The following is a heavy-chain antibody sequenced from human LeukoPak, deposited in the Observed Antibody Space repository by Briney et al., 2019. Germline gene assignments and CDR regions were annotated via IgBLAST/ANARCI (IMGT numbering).Heavy chain of an antibody. CDR2: IIPIFGTA. J-gene: IGHJ4*02. V-gene: IGHV1-69*05. Sequence: ASVKVSCKASGGTFSSYAISWVRQAPGQGLEWMGGIIPIFGTANYAQKFQGRVTITTDESTSTAYMELSGLRSEDTAVYYCARESQVGLSLNWNYEEKTAYYFDYWGQGTLVTVSS. CDR1: GGTFSSYA. CDR3: ARESQVGLSLNWNYEEKTAYYFDY. D-gene: IGHD1-7*01.